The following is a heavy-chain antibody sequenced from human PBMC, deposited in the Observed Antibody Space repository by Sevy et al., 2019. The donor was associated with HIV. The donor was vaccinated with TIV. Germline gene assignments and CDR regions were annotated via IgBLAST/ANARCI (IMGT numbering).Heavy chain of an antibody. CDR2: IIPIFGTA. V-gene: IGHV1-69*06. D-gene: IGHD3-22*01. CDR1: GGTFSSYA. Sequence: ASVKVSCKASGGTFSSYAISWVRQAPGQGLVWMGGIIPIFGTANYAQKFQGRVTITADKSTSTAYMELSSLRSEDTAVYYCARGGNYYDSSVSSYYYYMDVWGKGTTVTVSS. CDR3: ARGGNYYDSSVSSYYYYMDV. J-gene: IGHJ6*03.